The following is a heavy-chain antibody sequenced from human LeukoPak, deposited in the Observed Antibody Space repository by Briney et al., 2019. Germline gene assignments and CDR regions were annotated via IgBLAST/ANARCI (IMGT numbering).Heavy chain of an antibody. V-gene: IGHV3-7*01. D-gene: IGHD3-16*01. CDR2: IKQDGSEK. J-gene: IGHJ3*02. Sequence: GGSLRLSCAASGFTFSRYWMSWVRQAPGKGLEWVANIKQDGSEKGFVDSVKGRLSISRDNSKNSLYLQIRNLGVEDTAVYYCTREGVGGFDIWGQGAMVTVSS. CDR3: TREGVGGFDI. CDR1: GFTFSRYW.